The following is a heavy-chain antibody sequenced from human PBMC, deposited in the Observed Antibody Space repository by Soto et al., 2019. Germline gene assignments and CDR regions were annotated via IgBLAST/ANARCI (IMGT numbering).Heavy chain of an antibody. J-gene: IGHJ4*02. CDR3: ARLKGGGGYYFDY. Sequence: QVQLVESGGGVVQPGRSLRLSCAASGFTFSSYDMHWVRQAPGKGLEWVAVIWYDGSNKYYADSVKGRFTISRDNSENTLYLQMNSLRAGDTAVYYGARLKGGGGYYFDYWGQGTLVTVSS. CDR2: IWYDGSNK. V-gene: IGHV3-33*01. D-gene: IGHD3-16*01. CDR1: GFTFSSYD.